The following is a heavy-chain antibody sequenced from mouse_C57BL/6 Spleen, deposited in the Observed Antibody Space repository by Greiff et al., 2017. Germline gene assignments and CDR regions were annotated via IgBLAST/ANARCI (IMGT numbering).Heavy chain of an antibody. J-gene: IGHJ3*01. CDR2: IYPRDGST. V-gene: IGHV1-85*01. CDR1: GYTFTSYD. Sequence: QVQLQQSGAELVKPGASVKLSCKASGYTFTSYDINWVKQSPGQGLEWIGWIYPRDGSTKYNEKFKGKATLTVDTSSSTAYMELRSLTSEDSAVYFCARGSSGPWFAYWGQGTLVTVSA. D-gene: IGHD3-2*02. CDR3: ARGSSGPWFAY.